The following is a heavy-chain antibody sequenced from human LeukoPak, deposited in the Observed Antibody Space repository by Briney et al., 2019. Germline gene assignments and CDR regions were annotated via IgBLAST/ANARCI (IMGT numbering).Heavy chain of an antibody. V-gene: IGHV3-7*01. D-gene: IGHD3-3*01. J-gene: IGHJ4*02. CDR2: IKQDGSEK. CDR1: GFTFSSYW. CDR3: ARVSRIYYDFWSGYSPFAY. Sequence: GGSLRLSCAASGFTFSSYWMSWVRQAPGKGLEWVANIKQDGSEKYYVDSVKGRFTISRDNAKNSLYLQMNSLRAEDTAVYYCARVSRIYYDFWSGYSPFAYWCQGTLVTVSS.